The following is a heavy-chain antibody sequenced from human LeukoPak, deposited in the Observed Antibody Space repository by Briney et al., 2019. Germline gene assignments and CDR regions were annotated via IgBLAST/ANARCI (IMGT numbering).Heavy chain of an antibody. CDR3: ARDLRVVGATRRVGWFDP. CDR1: GGSISSYY. J-gene: IGHJ5*02. Sequence: SETLSLTCTVSGGSISSYYWSWIRQPPGKGLEWIGYIYYSGSTNYNPSLKSRVTISVDTSKNQFSLKLSSVTAADTAVYYCARDLRVVGATRRVGWFDPWGQGTLVTASS. V-gene: IGHV4-59*01. D-gene: IGHD1-26*01. CDR2: IYYSGST.